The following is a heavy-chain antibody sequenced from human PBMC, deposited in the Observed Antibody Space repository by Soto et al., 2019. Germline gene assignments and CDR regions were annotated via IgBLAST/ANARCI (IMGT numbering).Heavy chain of an antibody. Sequence: GGSLRLSCVASGFIFSDYAMHWARQAPGKGLEWVALISPAGTNQYYADSAKGRFTISRDNSKNTLYLQMNSLRPEDTGLYYCARENSRISPRQFQHWGHGTLVTVSS. CDR3: ARENSRISPRQFQH. CDR2: ISPAGTNQ. D-gene: IGHD6-6*01. V-gene: IGHV3-30-3*01. CDR1: GFIFSDYA. J-gene: IGHJ1*01.